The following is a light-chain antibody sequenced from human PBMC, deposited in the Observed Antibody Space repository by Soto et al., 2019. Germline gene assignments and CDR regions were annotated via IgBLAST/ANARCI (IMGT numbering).Light chain of an antibody. J-gene: IGKJ4*01. CDR1: QDISNY. CDR2: DAS. CDR3: LQYDNLPPLT. Sequence: DIQMTQSPSSLSASVGDRVTITCQASQDISNYLNWYQQKPGKAPKLLIYDASNLETGVPSRFSGSGSGADFTFTISSLQPEDVATYYCLQYDNLPPLTFCGGTKVEIK. V-gene: IGKV1-33*01.